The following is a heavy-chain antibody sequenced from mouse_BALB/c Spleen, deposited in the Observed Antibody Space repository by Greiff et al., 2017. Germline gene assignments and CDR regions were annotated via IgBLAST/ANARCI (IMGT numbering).Heavy chain of an antibody. CDR2: IDPANGNT. V-gene: IGHV14-3*02. Sequence: VQLQQSGAELVKPGASVKLSCTASGFNIKDTYMHWVKQRPEQGLEWIGRIDPANGNTKYDPKFQGKATITADTSSNTAYLQLSSLTSEDTAVYYCARDGISYWYFDVWGAGTTVTVSS. J-gene: IGHJ1*01. CDR3: ARDGISYWYFDV. CDR1: GFNIKDTY. D-gene: IGHD1-1*01.